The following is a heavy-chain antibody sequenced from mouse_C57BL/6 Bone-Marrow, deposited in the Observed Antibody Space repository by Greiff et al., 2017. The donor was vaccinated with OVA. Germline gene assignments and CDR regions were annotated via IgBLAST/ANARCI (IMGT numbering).Heavy chain of an antibody. J-gene: IGHJ3*01. V-gene: IGHV1-55*01. CDR2: IYPGSGST. D-gene: IGHD3-2*02. CDR3: ARGDSSGYGAWFAY. Sequence: VQLQQPGAELVKPGASVKMSCKASGYTFTSYWITWVKQRPGQGLEWIGDIYPGSGSTNYNEKFKSKATLTVDTSSSTAYMQLRSLTSEDSAVYYCARGDSSGYGAWFAYWGQGTLVTVSA. CDR1: GYTFTSYW.